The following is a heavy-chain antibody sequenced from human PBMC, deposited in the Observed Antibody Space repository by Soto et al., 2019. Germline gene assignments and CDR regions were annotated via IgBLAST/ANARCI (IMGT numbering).Heavy chain of an antibody. CDR1: GFTFSSYS. CDR3: ASFLEWDHYYYYGMDV. J-gene: IGHJ6*02. CDR2: ISSSSSYI. D-gene: IGHD3-3*01. Sequence: EVQLVESGGGLVKPGGSLRLSCAASGFTFSSYSMNWVRQAPGKGLEWVSSISSSSSYIYYADSVKGRFTISRDNAKNSLYLQMNSLRAEDTAVYYCASFLEWDHYYYYGMDVWGQGTTVTVSS. V-gene: IGHV3-21*01.